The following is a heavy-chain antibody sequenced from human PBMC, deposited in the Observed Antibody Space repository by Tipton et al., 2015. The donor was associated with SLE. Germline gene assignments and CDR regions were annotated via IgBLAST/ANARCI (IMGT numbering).Heavy chain of an antibody. CDR2: VTYSGRGSI. CDR3: ARDHWGSLDS. V-gene: IGHV4-61*08. CDR1: GDSVRSDGYQ. J-gene: IGHJ4*02. Sequence: TLSLTCTVSGDSVRSDGYQWSWIRQPPGKGLEWIGYVTYSGRGSINYNPSLKSRITMSVDTSKNQFSLKLSSVTAADTAVYYCARDHWGSLDSWGQGTLVTVSS. D-gene: IGHD7-27*01.